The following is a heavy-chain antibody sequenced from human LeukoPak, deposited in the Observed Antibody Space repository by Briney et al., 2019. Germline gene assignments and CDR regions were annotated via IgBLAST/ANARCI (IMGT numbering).Heavy chain of an antibody. Sequence: SVKVSCKTSGGTFSSYGISWVRQAPGQGLEWMGGIIPIFATANYAQKFQGRVTITTDESTSTAYMELSSLRSEDTAVYYCASSTRGVHEYSYGGYFDYWGQGTLVTVSS. CDR2: IIPIFATA. CDR1: GGTFSSYG. D-gene: IGHD5-18*01. J-gene: IGHJ4*02. CDR3: ASSTRGVHEYSYGGYFDY. V-gene: IGHV1-69*05.